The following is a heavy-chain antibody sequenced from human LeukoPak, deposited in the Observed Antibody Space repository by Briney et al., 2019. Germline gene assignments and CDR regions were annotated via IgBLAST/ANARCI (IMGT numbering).Heavy chain of an antibody. Sequence: GESLKISCNAADSSFTSYWIGAVRQMPGKGLEWMGIIYPSDSDTRYSPSFQGQVTISADKSISTAYLQWSSLKASDTAMYYCASPSSGYSFYWGQGTLVTVSS. CDR2: IYPSDSDT. CDR3: ASPSSGYSFY. J-gene: IGHJ4*02. CDR1: DSSFTSYW. D-gene: IGHD3-22*01. V-gene: IGHV5-51*01.